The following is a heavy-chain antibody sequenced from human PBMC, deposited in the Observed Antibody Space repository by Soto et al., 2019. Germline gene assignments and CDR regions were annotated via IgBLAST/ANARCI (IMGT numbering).Heavy chain of an antibody. CDR3: ATGGYYPDY. D-gene: IGHD3-10*01. Sequence: GGSLRLSCAGSGSTFSNAWMNWVRQAPGTGLEWVGRVKSKIHGGTTDYAAPVKGRFTISRDDSENTVFLQMNSLKTEDTAVYYCATGGYYPDYWGQGTLVTVSS. CDR1: GSTFSNAW. V-gene: IGHV3-15*01. CDR2: VKSKIHGGTT. J-gene: IGHJ4*02.